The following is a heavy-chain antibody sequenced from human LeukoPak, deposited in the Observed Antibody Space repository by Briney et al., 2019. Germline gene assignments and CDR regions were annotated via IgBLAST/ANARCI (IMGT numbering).Heavy chain of an antibody. CDR3: ARANAAYYDSSPQDAFDI. D-gene: IGHD3-22*01. CDR2: ISSSSSYI. CDR1: GFTFSSYS. V-gene: IGHV3-21*01. Sequence: NTGGSLRLSCAASGFTFSSYSMNWVRQAPGKGLEWVSSISSSSSYIYYADSVKGRFTISRDNAKNSLYLQMNSLRAEDTAVYYCARANAAYYDSSPQDAFDIWGQGTMLTVSS. J-gene: IGHJ3*02.